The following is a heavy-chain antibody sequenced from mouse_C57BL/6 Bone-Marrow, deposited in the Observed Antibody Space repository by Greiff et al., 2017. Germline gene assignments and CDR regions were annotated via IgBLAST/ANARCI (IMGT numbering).Heavy chain of an antibody. CDR3: TVITTVVATGYYFDY. V-gene: IGHV6-3*01. CDR1: GFTFSNYW. J-gene: IGHJ2*01. Sequence: EVKLVESGGGLVQPGGSMKLSCVASGFTFSNYWMNWVRQSPEKGLEWVAQIRLKSDNYATHYAESVKGRFTISRDDSKSSVYLQMNNLRAEDTGIYYCTVITTVVATGYYFDYWGQGTTLTVSS. CDR2: IRLKSDNYAT. D-gene: IGHD1-1*01.